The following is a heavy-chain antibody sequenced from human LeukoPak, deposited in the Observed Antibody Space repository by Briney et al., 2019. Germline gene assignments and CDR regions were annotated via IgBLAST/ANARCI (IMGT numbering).Heavy chain of an antibody. V-gene: IGHV4-4*07. CDR3: AGSRYYFDY. CDR1: GGSISSDY. J-gene: IGHJ4*02. Sequence: PSETLSLTCTVSGGSISSDYWSWIRQPAGKGVEWIGRTYFSGTTNYNPSLKSRVTMSVDTSKNQFSLKLSSVTAADTALYYCAGSRYYFDYWGQGTLVTVSS. CDR2: TYFSGTT. D-gene: IGHD3-3*01.